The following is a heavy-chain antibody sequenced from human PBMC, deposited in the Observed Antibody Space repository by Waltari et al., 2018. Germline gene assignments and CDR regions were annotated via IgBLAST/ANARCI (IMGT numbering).Heavy chain of an antibody. CDR2: FDPEDGET. D-gene: IGHD1-20*01. CDR3: ATSSTYNWNDGGWFDP. Sequence: QVQLVQSGAEVKKPGASVKVSCKVSGYTLTELSMHWVRQAPGKGLEWMGGFDPEDGETIYAQKFQGRVTMTEDTSTDTAYMELSSLRSEDTAVYYCATSSTYNWNDGGWFDPWGQGTLVIVSS. V-gene: IGHV1-24*01. J-gene: IGHJ5*02. CDR1: GYTLTELS.